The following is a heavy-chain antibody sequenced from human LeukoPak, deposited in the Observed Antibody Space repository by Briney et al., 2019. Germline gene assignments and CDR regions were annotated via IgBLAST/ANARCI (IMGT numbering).Heavy chain of an antibody. CDR3: ARQGLYYDILTGYYGGWFDP. Sequence: SETLSLTCTGSGGSISSSSYYWGWIRQPPGKGLEWIGSIYYSGSTYYNPSLKSRVTISVDTSKNQFSLKLSSVTAADTAVYYCARQGLYYDILTGYYGGWFDPWGQGTLVTVSS. CDR1: GGSISSSSYY. V-gene: IGHV4-39*01. CDR2: IYYSGST. D-gene: IGHD3-9*01. J-gene: IGHJ5*02.